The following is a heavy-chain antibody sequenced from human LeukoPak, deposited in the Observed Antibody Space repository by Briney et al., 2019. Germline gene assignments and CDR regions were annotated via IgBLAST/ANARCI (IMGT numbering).Heavy chain of an antibody. D-gene: IGHD1-14*01. CDR1: GGSISSYY. V-gene: IGHV4-59*01. CDR2: IYYSGST. Sequence: SETLSLTCTVSGGSISSYYWSWIRQPPGKGLEWIGYIYYSGSTNYNPSLKSRVTISVDTSKHQFSLKLSSVTAADTAVYYCASRNLRAKGAFDSWGQGNLVTVSS. J-gene: IGHJ4*02. CDR3: ASRNLRAKGAFDS.